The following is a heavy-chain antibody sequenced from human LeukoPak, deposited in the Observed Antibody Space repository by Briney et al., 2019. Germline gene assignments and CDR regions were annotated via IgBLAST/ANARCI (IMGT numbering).Heavy chain of an antibody. J-gene: IGHJ6*03. CDR3: ARDRYYDFWSGYYEDYYYMDV. D-gene: IGHD3-3*01. CDR1: GFTFSSYW. CDR2: IKQDGSEK. V-gene: IGHV3-7*01. Sequence: GGSLRLSCAASGFTFSSYWMSWVRQAPGKGLEWVANIKQDGSEKYYVDSVKGRFTISRDNAKNSLYLQMNSLRAEDTAVYYCARDRYYDFWSGYYEDYYYMDVWAKGPRSPSP.